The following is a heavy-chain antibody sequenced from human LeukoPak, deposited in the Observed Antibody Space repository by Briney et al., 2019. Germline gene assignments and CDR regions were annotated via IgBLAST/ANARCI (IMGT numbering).Heavy chain of an antibody. CDR3: ARRANWGFFGC. CDR1: SGSIRNYY. D-gene: IGHD7-27*01. Sequence: SETLSLTCTVSSGSIRNYYWSWIRQPPGKGLQWIGYIYYSGSTNYNPSLKSRVTISVDTSKNQFSLKLSSVAAADTAVYYCARRANWGFFGCWGQGTLVTVSS. CDR2: IYYSGST. V-gene: IGHV4-59*12. J-gene: IGHJ4*02.